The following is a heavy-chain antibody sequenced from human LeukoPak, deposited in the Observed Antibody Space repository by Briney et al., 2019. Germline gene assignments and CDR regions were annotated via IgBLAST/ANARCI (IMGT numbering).Heavy chain of an antibody. CDR1: GLTFSNSW. V-gene: IGHV3-7*01. CDR3: ATYSSRNAREFQF. J-gene: IGHJ1*01. D-gene: IGHD2-2*01. CDR2: IKTDGSEK. Sequence: GGSLRLSCEASGLTFSNSWMTWVRQTPGKGLEWVANIKTDGSEKYYVDSVRGRFTISRDNAKNSLYLQMNSLRAEDTAVYYCATYSSRNAREFQFWGQGTLLTVSS.